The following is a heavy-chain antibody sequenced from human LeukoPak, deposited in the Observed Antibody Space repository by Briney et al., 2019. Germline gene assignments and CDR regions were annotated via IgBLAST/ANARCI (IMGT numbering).Heavy chain of an antibody. D-gene: IGHD2-15*01. V-gene: IGHV1-69*06. J-gene: IGHJ4*02. CDR3: ARLVAATSILGRRLHYFDY. CDR1: GYTFTSYA. CDR2: IIPIFGTA. Sequence: SVKVSCKASGYTFTSYAISWVRQAPGQGLEWMGGIIPIFGTANYAQKFQGRVTITADKSTSTAYMELSSLRSEDTAVYYCARLVAATSILGRRLHYFDYWGQGTLVTVSS.